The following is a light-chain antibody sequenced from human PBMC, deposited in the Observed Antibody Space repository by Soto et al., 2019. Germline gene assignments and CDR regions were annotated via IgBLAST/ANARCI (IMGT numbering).Light chain of an antibody. CDR3: CSYAGSYTWV. Sequence: QSALTQPRSVSGSPGQSVTISCTGTSSDVGGYNYVSWYQQHPGKAPKLMIYDVSKRPSGVPDRFSGSKSGNTASLTISGLQAEDEADYYCCSYAGSYTWVFGGGTKPDRP. V-gene: IGLV2-11*01. CDR1: SSDVGGYNY. J-gene: IGLJ2*01. CDR2: DVS.